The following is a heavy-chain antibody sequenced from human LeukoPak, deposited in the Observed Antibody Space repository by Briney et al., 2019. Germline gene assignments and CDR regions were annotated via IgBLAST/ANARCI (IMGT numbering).Heavy chain of an antibody. J-gene: IGHJ6*03. CDR3: ARVVGYYDSYYMDV. CDR1: GFTFSDHY. V-gene: IGHV3-72*01. Sequence: GGSLGLSCAASGFTFSDHYMDWVRQAPGTGLEWVARIRNKANSYTTEYAASVKGRFTISRDDAKNSLYLQMSNLQTEDTAVYYCARVVGYYDSYYMDVWGKGTTVTVSS. D-gene: IGHD3-22*01. CDR2: IRNKANSYTT.